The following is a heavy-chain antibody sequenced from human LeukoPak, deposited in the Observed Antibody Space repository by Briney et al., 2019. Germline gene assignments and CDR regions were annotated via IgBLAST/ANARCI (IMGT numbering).Heavy chain of an antibody. V-gene: IGHV3-74*01. D-gene: IGHD2-2*01. J-gene: IGHJ4*02. CDR2: ISPDGNIT. CDR3: ARGCSTIRCPADY. CDR1: GFTLSNYW. Sequence: PGGSLRLSCAASGFTLSNYWLHWVRQAPGEGLVWVSQISPDGNITPYADSVKSRFTISRDNSKNTLYLQMNALKAEDTAVYFCARGCSTIRCPADYWGQGSLVTVSS.